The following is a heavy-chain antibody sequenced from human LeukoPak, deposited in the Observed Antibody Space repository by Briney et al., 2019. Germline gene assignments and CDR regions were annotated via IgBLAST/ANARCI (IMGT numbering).Heavy chain of an antibody. Sequence: GGSLRLSCAASEFTFTNAWMTWVRQAPGKGLEWVGRIKSKTDGGTIDYAAPVKGRFIISRDDSENTLYLQLNSLRAEDTAVYYCARVGGWLPNLDYWGQGTLVTVSS. CDR1: EFTFTNAW. J-gene: IGHJ4*02. D-gene: IGHD5-18*01. CDR3: ARVGGWLPNLDY. CDR2: IKSKTDGGTI. V-gene: IGHV3-15*01.